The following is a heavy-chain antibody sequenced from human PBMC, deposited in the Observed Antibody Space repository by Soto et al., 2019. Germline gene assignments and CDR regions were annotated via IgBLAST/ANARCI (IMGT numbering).Heavy chain of an antibody. J-gene: IGHJ4*02. CDR2: IYYSGST. V-gene: IGHV4-31*03. Sequence: PSETLSLTCTVSGGSISSGGYYWSWIRQHPGKGLEWIGYIYYSGSTYYNPSLKSRVTISVDTSKNQFSLKLSSVTAADTAVYYCARGFRGYCSGGSCYPAFDYWGQGTLVTVPQ. D-gene: IGHD2-15*01. CDR3: ARGFRGYCSGGSCYPAFDY. CDR1: GGSISSGGYY.